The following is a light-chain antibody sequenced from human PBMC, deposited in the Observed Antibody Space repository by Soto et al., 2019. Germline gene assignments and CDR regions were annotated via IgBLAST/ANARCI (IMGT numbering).Light chain of an antibody. CDR3: SSYAGSNNFV. V-gene: IGLV2-8*01. CDR2: EVS. Sequence: QPVLTQPASASASPGQSVTISCSGISSDVGGYNYVSWYQQHPGKAPKLMIYEVSKRPSGVPDRFSGSKSGNTASLTVSGLRAEDEADYYCSSYAGSNNFVFGTGTKVTVL. J-gene: IGLJ1*01. CDR1: SSDVGGYNY.